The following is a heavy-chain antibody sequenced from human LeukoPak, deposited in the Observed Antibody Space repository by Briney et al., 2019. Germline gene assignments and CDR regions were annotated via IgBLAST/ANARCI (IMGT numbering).Heavy chain of an antibody. CDR3: AKHSDLYLVYYFDY. CDR2: ISGSGGST. D-gene: IGHD6-19*01. J-gene: IGHJ4*02. Sequence: GGSLRLSCAASGFTSSTYAMSWVRQAPGKGLEWVSAISGSGGSTYYADSVKGRFTISRDNSKNMLFLQMNSLRAEDTAVYYCAKHSDLYLVYYFDYWGQGTLVTVSS. V-gene: IGHV3-23*01. CDR1: GFTSSTYA.